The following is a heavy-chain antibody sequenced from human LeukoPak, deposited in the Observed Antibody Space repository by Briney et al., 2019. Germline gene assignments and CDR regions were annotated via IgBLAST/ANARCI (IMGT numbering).Heavy chain of an antibody. CDR3: TRHTLEGGDDY. V-gene: IGHV3-73*01. Sequence: PGGSLKLSCAASGFTFSGSAMHWVRQASGKGLEWVGRIRSKANSYATAYAASVKGRFTISRDDSKNTAYLQMNSLKTEDTAVYYCTRHTLEGGDDYWGQGTLVTVSS. CDR1: GFTFSGSA. J-gene: IGHJ4*02. CDR2: IRSKANSYAT. D-gene: IGHD2-21*01.